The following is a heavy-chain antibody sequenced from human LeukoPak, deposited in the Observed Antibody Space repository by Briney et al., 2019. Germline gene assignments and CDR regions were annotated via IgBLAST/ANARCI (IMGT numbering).Heavy chain of an antibody. CDR2: INPNSGGT. V-gene: IGHV1-2*02. CDR3: AREMGQENCTNGVCYLGNYYMDV. J-gene: IGHJ6*03. CDR1: GYTFTSYY. Sequence: ASVKVSCKASGYTFTSYYMHWVRQAPGQGLEWMGWINPNSGGTNYAQKFQGRVTMTRDTSISTAYMELSRLRSDDTAVYYCAREMGQENCTNGVCYLGNYYMDVWGKGTTVTVSS. D-gene: IGHD2-8*01.